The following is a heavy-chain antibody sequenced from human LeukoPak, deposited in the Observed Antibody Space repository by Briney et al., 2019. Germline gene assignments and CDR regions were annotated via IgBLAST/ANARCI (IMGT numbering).Heavy chain of an antibody. D-gene: IGHD6-19*01. CDR2: IYYNRNT. CDR3: AARLSQWLVSYYFHH. Sequence: SETLSLTCTVSGGSISSSSNYWGWIRHPPGKGLEWIGSIYYNRNTYYNPSLKSRVTISVDTSKNQFSLKLSSVTAADTAVYYCAARLSQWLVSYYFHHWGQGTLVTVSS. V-gene: IGHV4-39*01. CDR1: GGSISSSSNY. J-gene: IGHJ4*02.